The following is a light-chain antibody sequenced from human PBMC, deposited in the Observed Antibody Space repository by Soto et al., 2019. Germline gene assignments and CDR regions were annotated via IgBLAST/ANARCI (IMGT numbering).Light chain of an antibody. J-gene: IGLJ1*01. V-gene: IGLV4-69*02. CDR2: LNSDGSH. Sequence: QLVLTQSPSASASLGASVKLTCTLSSGHSSYAIAWHQQQPEKDPRYLMKLNSDGSHSKGDGIPDRFSGSSSGAERYLTISSLQSEDEADYYCQTWGTGVFGTGTKVTVL. CDR3: QTWGTGV. CDR1: SGHSSYA.